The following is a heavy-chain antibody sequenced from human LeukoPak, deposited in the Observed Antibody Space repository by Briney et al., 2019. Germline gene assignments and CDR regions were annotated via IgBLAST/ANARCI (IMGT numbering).Heavy chain of an antibody. V-gene: IGHV4-59*08. Sequence: SETLSLTCTVSGGSISSYYWSWIRQPPGKGLEWIGYIYYSGSTNYNPSLMSRVTISVDTSKNQFSLKLSSVTAADTAVYYCAGQGVAAAGTSLLDYWGQGTLDTVS. CDR1: GGSISSYY. CDR2: IYYSGST. D-gene: IGHD6-13*01. CDR3: AGQGVAAAGTSLLDY. J-gene: IGHJ4*02.